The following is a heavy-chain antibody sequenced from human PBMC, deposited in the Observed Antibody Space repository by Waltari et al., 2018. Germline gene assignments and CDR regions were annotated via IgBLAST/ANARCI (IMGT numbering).Heavy chain of an antibody. D-gene: IGHD3-9*01. V-gene: IGHV4-4*02. Sequence: QVQLYESGPGLVRPSGTLSLTCGVSGDSMSRDKWWTWVRQPPGKGLEWVGEIHRIERTNYKPSLRSRVTFSLDKSKNQCSLNLYSVTAADTAVYYCARGGDWQVDYWGRGIPVTVSS. CDR1: GDSMSRDKW. CDR2: IHRIERT. CDR3: ARGGDWQVDY. J-gene: IGHJ4*02.